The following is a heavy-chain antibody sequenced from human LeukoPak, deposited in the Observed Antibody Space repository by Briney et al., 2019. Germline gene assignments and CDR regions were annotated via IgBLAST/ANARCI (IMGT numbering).Heavy chain of an antibody. CDR1: GFTFNRSW. CDR3: ARAQFTVVRGVAIPLFDY. V-gene: IGHV3-7*03. CDR2: IKQDGSEK. J-gene: IGHJ4*02. D-gene: IGHD3-10*01. Sequence: GGSLRLSCAASGFTFNRSWMSWVRQAPGKGLEWVANIKQDGSEKYYVDSVKGRFTISRDNAKNSLYLQMNSLRAEDTAVFYCARAQFTVVRGVAIPLFDYWGQGTLVTVSS.